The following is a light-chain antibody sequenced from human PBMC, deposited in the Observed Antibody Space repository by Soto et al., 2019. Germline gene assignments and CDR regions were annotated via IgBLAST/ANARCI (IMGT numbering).Light chain of an antibody. CDR1: QSFSSY. CDR3: QQSYSTPIT. J-gene: IGKJ5*01. CDR2: AAS. Sequence: DIQMTQSPSSLSASVGYRVTITCLASQSFSSYLNWYQEKPGKAPKLLIYAASSLQSGVPSRFSGSGSGTDFTLTISSLQPEDFATYYCQQSYSTPITFGQGTRLEI. V-gene: IGKV1-39*01.